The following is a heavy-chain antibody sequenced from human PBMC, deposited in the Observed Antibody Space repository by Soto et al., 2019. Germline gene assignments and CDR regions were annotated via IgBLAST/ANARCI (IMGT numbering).Heavy chain of an antibody. CDR3: AREELTNEGNWFDP. J-gene: IGHJ5*02. Sequence: EVQLVESGGGLVQPGGSLRLSCAASGFTFSSYGMNWVRQAPGKGLEWVSYISSSSSTIYYADSVKGRFTISRDNAKNSLYLQMNSLRDEDTAVYYCAREELTNEGNWFDPWGQGTLVTVSS. CDR1: GFTFSSYG. CDR2: ISSSSSTI. D-gene: IGHD1-1*01. V-gene: IGHV3-48*02.